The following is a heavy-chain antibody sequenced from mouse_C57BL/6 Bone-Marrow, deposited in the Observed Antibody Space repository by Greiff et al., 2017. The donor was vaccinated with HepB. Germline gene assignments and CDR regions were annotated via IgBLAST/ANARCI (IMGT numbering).Heavy chain of an antibody. Sequence: EVMLVESGGDLVKPGGSLKLSCAASGFTFSSYGMSWVRQTPDKRLEWVATISSGGSYTYYPDSVKGRFTISRDNAKNTLYLQMSSLKSEDTAMYYCARHELLRYAMDYWGQGTSVTVSS. CDR3: ARHELLRYAMDY. CDR2: ISSGGSYT. V-gene: IGHV5-6*02. J-gene: IGHJ4*01. D-gene: IGHD1-1*01. CDR1: GFTFSSYG.